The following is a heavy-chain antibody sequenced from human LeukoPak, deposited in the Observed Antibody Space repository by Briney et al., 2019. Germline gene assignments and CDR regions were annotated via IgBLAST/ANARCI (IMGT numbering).Heavy chain of an antibody. J-gene: IGHJ4*02. CDR3: VKDSSWMGEYYFDY. CDR1: EFTFSNYG. Sequence: GGSLRLSCAASEFTFSNYGMHWVRQAPGKGLEWVAFIRYDESNEYYADSVKGRFTISRDNSKSTLYLQMNSLRADDTAVYYCVKDSSWMGEYYFDYWGQGTLVTVSS. CDR2: IRYDESNE. V-gene: IGHV3-30*02. D-gene: IGHD3-16*01.